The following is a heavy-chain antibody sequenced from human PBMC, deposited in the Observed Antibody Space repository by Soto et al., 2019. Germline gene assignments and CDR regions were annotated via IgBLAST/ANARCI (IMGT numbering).Heavy chain of an antibody. V-gene: IGHV4-39*01. J-gene: IGHJ4*02. CDR3: ARLPRIPREAFDY. CDR1: GGSISSSSYY. Sequence: SETLSLTCTVSGGSISSSSYYWGWIRQPPGKGLEWIGSIYYSGGTYYNPSLKSRVTISVDTSKNQCSLKLSSVTAADTAVYYCARLPRIPREAFDYWGQGTLVTVSS. CDR2: IYYSGGT.